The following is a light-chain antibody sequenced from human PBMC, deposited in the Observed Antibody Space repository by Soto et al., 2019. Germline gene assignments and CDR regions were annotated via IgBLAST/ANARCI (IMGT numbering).Light chain of an antibody. Sequence: DIQLTQSPSFLSASVGDRVPITCRASQGISSYLAWYQQKPGKAPKLLIYAASTLQSGVPSRFSGSGSGTEFTLTISSLQPEDFATYYCQQLNSYPPFFGPGTKVDIK. CDR2: AAS. CDR3: QQLNSYPPF. V-gene: IGKV1-9*01. J-gene: IGKJ3*01. CDR1: QGISSY.